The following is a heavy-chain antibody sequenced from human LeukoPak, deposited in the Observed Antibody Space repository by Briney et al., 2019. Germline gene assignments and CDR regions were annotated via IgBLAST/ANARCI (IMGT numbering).Heavy chain of an antibody. V-gene: IGHV3-21*01. CDR2: ISSSSSYI. J-gene: IGHJ6*02. Sequence: KAGGSLRLSCAASGFTFSSYSMNWVRQAPGKGLEWVSSISSSSSYIYYADSVKGRFTISRDNAKNSLYLQMNSLRAEDTAVYYCARDHSSGWYEPRKYYYGMDVWGQGTTVTVSS. D-gene: IGHD6-19*01. CDR3: ARDHSSGWYEPRKYYYGMDV. CDR1: GFTFSSYS.